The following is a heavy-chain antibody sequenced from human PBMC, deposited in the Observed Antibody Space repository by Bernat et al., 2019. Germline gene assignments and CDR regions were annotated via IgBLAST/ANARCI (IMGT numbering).Heavy chain of an antibody. V-gene: IGHV3-53*04. Sequence: VLLVDSGGGVVQPGRSLRLSCAASGFTVSSNYMSWVRQAPGKGLEWVSVIYSGGSTYYADSVKGRFTISRHNSKNTLYLQMNSLRAEDTAVYYCARGLSDSSSWYYYYYGMDVWGQGTTVTVSS. CDR1: GFTVSSNY. CDR2: IYSGGST. J-gene: IGHJ6*02. D-gene: IGHD6-13*01. CDR3: ARGLSDSSSWYYYYYGMDV.